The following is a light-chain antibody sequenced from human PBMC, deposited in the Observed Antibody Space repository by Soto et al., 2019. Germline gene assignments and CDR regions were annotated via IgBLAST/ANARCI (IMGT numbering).Light chain of an antibody. Sequence: DMLLPQPHSPLSASVGDRVTISCRASQSINKWLAWYQHKPGKAPNLLIYEVSTLHSGVPSRFSGSGSGTEFTLTISSLEPEDFAAYYCQQYGSDPSTFGQGTKVDI. CDR1: QSINKW. CDR2: EVS. CDR3: QQYGSDPST. V-gene: IGKV1-5*03. J-gene: IGKJ1*01.